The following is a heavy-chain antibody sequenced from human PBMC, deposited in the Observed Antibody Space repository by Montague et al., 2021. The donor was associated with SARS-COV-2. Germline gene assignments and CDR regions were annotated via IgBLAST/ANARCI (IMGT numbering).Heavy chain of an antibody. CDR2: TYYSGVA. Sequence: SETLSLTCTVSGDSMRSSYWNWIRQPPGKGLEYIGYTYYSGVANYNPSLRSRVTISLDTSKNQFSLNLRSVTAADTAVYYCARSVVGGTYRHTRWFDPWGQGTLVTVSS. CDR3: ARSVVGGTYRHTRWFDP. J-gene: IGHJ5*02. V-gene: IGHV4-59*13. CDR1: GDSMRSSY. D-gene: IGHD3-16*02.